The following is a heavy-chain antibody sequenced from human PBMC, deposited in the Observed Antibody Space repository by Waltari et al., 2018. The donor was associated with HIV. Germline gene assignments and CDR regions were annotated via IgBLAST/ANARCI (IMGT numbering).Heavy chain of an antibody. J-gene: IGHJ4*02. CDR2: IYHTGSA. Sequence: QVQLQESGPGLVRPSETLSLSCSVSGFSITTGYYWGWVRPPPGKGLELIGYIYHTGSAYYQPSLNSRVSKSVDTSKNQFSLKVNSMTASDAAVYYCARVRPADQRYLDYWGQGTLVTVSS. CDR1: GFSITTGYY. V-gene: IGHV4-38-2*02. CDR3: ARVRPADQRYLDY. D-gene: IGHD6-25*01.